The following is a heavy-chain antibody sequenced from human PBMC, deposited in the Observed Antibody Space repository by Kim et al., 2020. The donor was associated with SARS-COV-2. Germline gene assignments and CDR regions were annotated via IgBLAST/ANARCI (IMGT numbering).Heavy chain of an antibody. CDR2: IYYSGST. D-gene: IGHD3-9*01. Sequence: SETLSLTCTVSGGSISSYYWSWIRQPPGKGLEWIGYIYYSGSTNYNPSLKSRVTISVDTSKNQFSLKLSSVTAADTAVYYCARAYYDILTGYYPEYFHHWGQGTLVTVSS. J-gene: IGHJ1*01. CDR1: GGSISSYY. CDR3: ARAYYDILTGYYPEYFHH. V-gene: IGHV4-59*01.